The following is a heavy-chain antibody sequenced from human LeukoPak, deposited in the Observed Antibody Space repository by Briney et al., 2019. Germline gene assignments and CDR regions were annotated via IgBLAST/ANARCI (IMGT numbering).Heavy chain of an antibody. Sequence: GGSLRLSCAASGFTFSSYEMNWVRQAPGKGLEWVSYISSSGSTIYYADSVKGRFTISRDNGKDSLYLQMYSLRAEDTAVYYRARDPVCDHWGQGTLVTVSS. CDR3: ARDPVCDH. D-gene: IGHD5/OR15-5a*01. CDR1: GFTFSSYE. V-gene: IGHV3-48*03. CDR2: ISSSGSTI. J-gene: IGHJ4*02.